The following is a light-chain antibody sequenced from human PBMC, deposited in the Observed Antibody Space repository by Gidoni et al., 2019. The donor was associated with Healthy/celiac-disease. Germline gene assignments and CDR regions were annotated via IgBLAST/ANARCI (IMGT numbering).Light chain of an antibody. CDR3: QQSYSTLLGYT. CDR1: QSISSY. Sequence: DIQMTQSPSSLSASVGDRVTITCRASQSISSYLHWYQQKPGTAPKLLIYVESSLKRGVRSRFRGSGTGTDITLTMSSMQPEDFETEYYQQSYSTLLGYTFGQGTKLEIK. V-gene: IGKV1-39*01. CDR2: VES. J-gene: IGKJ2*01.